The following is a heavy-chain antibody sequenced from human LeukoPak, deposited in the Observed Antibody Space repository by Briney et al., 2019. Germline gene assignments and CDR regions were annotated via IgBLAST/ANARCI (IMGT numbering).Heavy chain of an antibody. J-gene: IGHJ4*02. V-gene: IGHV1-69*13. D-gene: IGHD1-26*01. Sequence: ASVKVSCKASGYTFTSYGISWVRQAPGQGLEWMGGIIPIFGTANYAQKFQGRVTITADESTSTAYMELSSLRSEDTAVYYCARDLNEELPHSWGQGTLVTVSS. CDR3: ARDLNEELPHS. CDR2: IIPIFGTA. CDR1: GYTFTSYG.